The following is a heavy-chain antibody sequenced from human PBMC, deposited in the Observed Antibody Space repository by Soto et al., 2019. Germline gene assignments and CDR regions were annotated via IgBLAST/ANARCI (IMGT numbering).Heavy chain of an antibody. CDR1: GFSFGSYE. J-gene: IGHJ6*02. CDR3: VRRSTVSYYAVDV. CDR2: TSYDGSIN. V-gene: IGHV3-30*04. D-gene: IGHD4-17*01. Sequence: GGSLRLSCAGSGFSFGSYEMHCVRQAPGKGLEWVTFTSYDGSINYYADSVKGPFTMSIDNTKNLLYLQMNSLRTEDTAVYYCVRRSTVSYYAVDVWGQGTKVTVSS.